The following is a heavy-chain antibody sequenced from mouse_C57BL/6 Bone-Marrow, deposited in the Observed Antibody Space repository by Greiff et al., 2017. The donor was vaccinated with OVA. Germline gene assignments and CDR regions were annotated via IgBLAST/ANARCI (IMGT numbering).Heavy chain of an antibody. CDR3: ARGDPYYFDY. CDR2: IYPRSGNT. CDR1: GYTFTSYG. D-gene: IGHD3-3*01. Sequence: QVQLKESGAELARPGASVKLSCKASGYTFTSYGISWVKQRTGQGLEWIGEIYPRSGNTHYNEKFKGKATLTADKSSSTAYMELRSLTSEDSAVYFCARGDPYYFDYWGQGTTLTVSS. V-gene: IGHV1-81*01. J-gene: IGHJ2*01.